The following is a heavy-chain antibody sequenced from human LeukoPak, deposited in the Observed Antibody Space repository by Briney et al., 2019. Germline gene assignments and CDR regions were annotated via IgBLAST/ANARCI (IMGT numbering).Heavy chain of an antibody. CDR1: GGSISSITYY. Sequence: SETLSLTCTVSGGSISSITYYWGWIRQPPGKGLEWVGHMYYRGNTFYNPSLKSRVTISVDTSKNQFSLKLSSVTAADTAVYYCARGSGSYSYWGQGTLVTVSS. CDR2: MYYRGNT. J-gene: IGHJ4*02. CDR3: ARGSGSYSY. V-gene: IGHV4-39*07. D-gene: IGHD1-26*01.